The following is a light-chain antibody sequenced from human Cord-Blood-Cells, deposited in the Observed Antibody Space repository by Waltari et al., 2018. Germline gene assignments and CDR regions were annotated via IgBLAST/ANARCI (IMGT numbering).Light chain of an antibody. V-gene: IGKV4-1*01. J-gene: IGKJ5*01. Sequence: IVMTPSPDSLAVSLGERATINCTSSQSVIYSTNNKNYLAWYHHKPGQPPKLLIYSACTRESGVPDRFSCIGSGIDFTLTIISLQAEDVAVYYCQQYYSTSNFGQGTRLAIK. CDR3: QQYYSTSN. CDR1: QSVIYSTNNKNY. CDR2: SAC.